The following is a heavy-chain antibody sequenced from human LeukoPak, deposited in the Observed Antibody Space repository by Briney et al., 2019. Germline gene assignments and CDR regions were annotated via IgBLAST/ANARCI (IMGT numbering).Heavy chain of an antibody. V-gene: IGHV1-18*01. Sequence: ASVKVSCKASGYTFTSYGISWVRQAPGQGLEWMGWISAYNGNTNYAQKLQGRVTMTTDTSTSTAYMELRSLRSDDTAVYYCARARDTYYYDSSGYATFDLWGRGTLVTVSS. CDR3: ARARDTYYYDSSGYATFDL. CDR2: ISAYNGNT. CDR1: GYTFTSYG. D-gene: IGHD3-22*01. J-gene: IGHJ2*01.